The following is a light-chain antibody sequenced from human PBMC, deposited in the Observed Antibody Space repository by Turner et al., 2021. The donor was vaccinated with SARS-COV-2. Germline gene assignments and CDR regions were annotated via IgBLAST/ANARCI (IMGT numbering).Light chain of an antibody. Sequence: QSLLTQPPSASGTPGQRVSISCFGSSSNIGSDSVSWYQQIPGSAPKLLIYSDNQRPSGVPDRFSGSKSGASASLAISGLQSEDEANYFCATWDDDLFGVVFGGGTKLTVL. J-gene: IGLJ2*01. CDR2: SDN. CDR3: ATWDDDLFGVV. V-gene: IGLV1-44*01. CDR1: SSNIGSDS.